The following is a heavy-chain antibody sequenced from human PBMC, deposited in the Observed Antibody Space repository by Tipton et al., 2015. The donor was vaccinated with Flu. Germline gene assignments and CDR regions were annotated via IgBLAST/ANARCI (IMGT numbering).Heavy chain of an antibody. CDR1: GGSLSGYY. CDR2: INHSGGS. Sequence: TLSLTCAVYGGSLSGYYLSWIRQPPGKGLEWIGEINHSGGSNYNPSLKSRVTISVDKSKNQFSLKLTSVTAADTAVYYCAREFGSWGQGSLATVSS. V-gene: IGHV4-34*01. J-gene: IGHJ4*02. CDR3: AREFGS.